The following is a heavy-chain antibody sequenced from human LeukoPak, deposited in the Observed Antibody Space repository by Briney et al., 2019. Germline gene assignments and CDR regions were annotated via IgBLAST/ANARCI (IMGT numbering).Heavy chain of an antibody. J-gene: IGHJ3*01. CDR3: ARDEGTVWNIKNYGFDV. Sequence: GRSLRLSCAASGFTFSSHVMHWVRQAPGKGLEWLAVISKDGSSEFCADSVKGRFTISRVNSKNTLYLQMNSLRVEDTALYYCARDEGTVWNIKNYGFDVWGQGTVVTVSS. D-gene: IGHD1/OR15-1a*01. V-gene: IGHV3-30*01. CDR1: GFTFSSHV. CDR2: ISKDGSSE.